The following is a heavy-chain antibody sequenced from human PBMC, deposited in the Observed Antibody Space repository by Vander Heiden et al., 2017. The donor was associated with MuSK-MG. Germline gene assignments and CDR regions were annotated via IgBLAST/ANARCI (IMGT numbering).Heavy chain of an antibody. D-gene: IGHD1-26*01. V-gene: IGHV3-15*01. CDR1: GFTFSTAW. J-gene: IGHJ4*02. CDR2: IKSKTDGGTT. CDR3: TTDGIEEAGNDY. Sequence: EVQLVESGGGLVKPGGSFRLSCAASGFTFSTAWMSWVRQAPGKGLEWVGRIKSKTDGGTTDYAAPVKGRFTISRDDSKNTLYLQMNSLKTEDTAVYYCTTDGIEEAGNDYWGQGTLVTVSS.